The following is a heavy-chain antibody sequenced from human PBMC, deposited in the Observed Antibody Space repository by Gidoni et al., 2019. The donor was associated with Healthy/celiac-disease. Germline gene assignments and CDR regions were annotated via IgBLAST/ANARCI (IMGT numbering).Heavy chain of an antibody. D-gene: IGHD5-12*01. CDR3: VKDSSGSGYGHFDY. CDR2: ISSNGGST. CDR1: GFTFSSYA. J-gene: IGHJ4*02. V-gene: IGHV3-64D*06. Sequence: EVQLVESGGGFVQPGGSLRLSCSASGFTFSSYAMHWVRQAPGKGLEYVSAISSNGGSTYYADSVKSRFTIARDNSKNTLYLQMSSLRAEDTAVYYCVKDSSGSGYGHFDYWGQGTLVTVSS.